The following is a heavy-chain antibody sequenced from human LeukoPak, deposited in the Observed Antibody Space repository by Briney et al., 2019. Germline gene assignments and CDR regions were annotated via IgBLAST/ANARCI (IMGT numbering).Heavy chain of an antibody. CDR3: ARGRFVYDFWSGYHDAFDI. CDR1: GIAFSSYW. D-gene: IGHD3-3*01. J-gene: IGHJ3*02. Sequence: GGSLRLSCAASGIAFSSYWMHWVRQAPGKGLVWVSRINTDGSSTSYADSVKGRFTISRDNAKNTLYLQMNSLRAEDTAVYYCARGRFVYDFWSGYHDAFDIWGQGTMVTVSS. CDR2: INTDGSST. V-gene: IGHV3-74*01.